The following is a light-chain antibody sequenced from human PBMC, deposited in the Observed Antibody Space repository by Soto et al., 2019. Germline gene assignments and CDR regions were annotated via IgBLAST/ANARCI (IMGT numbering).Light chain of an antibody. J-gene: IGKJ2*01. Sequence: EIVLTQSPGTLSLSPGERATLSCRASQSVTSSYLAWYQQSPGQAPRLLIYGASSRATGIPDRFSGSESGTDFTLTIIRLEPEDFAVYYCQQYVTSPFTFGQGTRLEIK. CDR2: GAS. CDR3: QQYVTSPFT. CDR1: QSVTSSY. V-gene: IGKV3-20*01.